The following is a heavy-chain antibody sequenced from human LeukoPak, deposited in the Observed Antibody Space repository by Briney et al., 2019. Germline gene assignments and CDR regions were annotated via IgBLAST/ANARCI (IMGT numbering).Heavy chain of an antibody. V-gene: IGHV1-46*01. CDR2: INPSGGST. CDR1: GYTFTSYY. J-gene: IGHJ4*02. D-gene: IGHD6-19*01. Sequence: ASVRVSCKASGYTFTSYYMHWVRQAPGQGLEWMGIINPSGGSTSYAQKFQGRVTMTRDTSTSTVYMELRSLRSEDAAVYYCARSGVGRSGWYDWGQGTLVTVSS. CDR3: ARSGVGRSGWYD.